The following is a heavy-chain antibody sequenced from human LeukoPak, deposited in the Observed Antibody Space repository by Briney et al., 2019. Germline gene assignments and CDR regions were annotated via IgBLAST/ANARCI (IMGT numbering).Heavy chain of an antibody. Sequence: PGGSLRLSCAASGFTLSSYWMSWVRQAPGKGLEWVANIKQDGSEKYYVDSVKGRFTISRDNAKNSLYLQMNSLRAEDTAVYYCARYATVAAHRGFDYWGQGTLVTVSS. V-gene: IGHV3-7*01. CDR3: ARYATVAAHRGFDY. D-gene: IGHD6-19*01. CDR1: GFTLSSYW. CDR2: IKQDGSEK. J-gene: IGHJ4*02.